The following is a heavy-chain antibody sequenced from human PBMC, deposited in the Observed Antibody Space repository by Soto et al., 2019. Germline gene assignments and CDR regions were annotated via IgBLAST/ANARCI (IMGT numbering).Heavy chain of an antibody. J-gene: IGHJ4*02. Sequence: QVQLQESGPGLVKPSETLSLTCTVSGGSISSYYWSWIRQPAGKGLEWIGHIYSSGSSNYNPSLKSRVTMPVESSKKQFSLKLRSLNAAETGVYYCARGGDSSGYYYVSDYWGQGTLVTVSS. CDR1: GGSISSYY. V-gene: IGHV4-4*07. CDR3: ARGGDSSGYYYVSDY. D-gene: IGHD3-22*01. CDR2: IYSSGSS.